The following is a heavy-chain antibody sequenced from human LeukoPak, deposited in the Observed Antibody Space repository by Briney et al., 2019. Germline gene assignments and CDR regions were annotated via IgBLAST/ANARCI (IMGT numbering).Heavy chain of an antibody. D-gene: IGHD3-10*01. J-gene: IGHJ4*02. CDR1: GWSISSSSYY. Sequence: SETLSLTCIVSGWSISSSSYYWGWIRQPPGKGLEWIGSIYYSGSTYYNPSLKSRVTISVDTSKNQFSLKLSSVTAADTAVYYCAREESITMVRGVGTIDYWGQGTLVTVSS. CDR3: AREESITMVRGVGTIDY. V-gene: IGHV4-39*02. CDR2: IYYSGST.